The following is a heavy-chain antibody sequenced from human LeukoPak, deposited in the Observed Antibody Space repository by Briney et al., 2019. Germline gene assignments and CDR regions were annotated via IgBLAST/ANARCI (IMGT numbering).Heavy chain of an antibody. D-gene: IGHD3-16*01. CDR1: GFTFSNYD. CDR3: AKDGGVNWGNWFDS. Sequence: GGSLRLSCAASGFTFSNYDMSWVRQAPGQGLEWVSTISDSGGIAYYADSVKGRFTISRDNSRSTLYLQMNSPRAEDTAEYYCAKDGGVNWGNWFDSWGQGTLVTVSS. CDR2: ISDSGGIA. J-gene: IGHJ5*01. V-gene: IGHV3-23*01.